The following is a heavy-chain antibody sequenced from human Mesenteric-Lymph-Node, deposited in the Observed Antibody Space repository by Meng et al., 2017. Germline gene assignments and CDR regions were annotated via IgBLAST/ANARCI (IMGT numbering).Heavy chain of an antibody. CDR3: ARGFLSFVRVFDY. CDR1: GGSCIGYY. J-gene: IGHJ4*02. CDR2: INHSGST. Sequence: HVLLRQWGERLLKPSETRSLTCAGYGGSCIGYYWSWIRQPPGKGLEWIGEINHSGSTNYNPSLKSRVTISVDTSKNQFSLKLSSVTAADTAVYYCARGFLSFVRVFDYWGQGTLVTVSS. V-gene: IGHV4-34*01. D-gene: IGHD2/OR15-2a*01.